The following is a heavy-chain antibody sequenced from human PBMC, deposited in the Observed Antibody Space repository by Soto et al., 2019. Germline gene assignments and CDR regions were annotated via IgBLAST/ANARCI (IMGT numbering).Heavy chain of an antibody. CDR1: GFTFSSYW. CDR3: ARIASAGRGWDV. J-gene: IGHJ6*02. D-gene: IGHD6-13*01. CDR2: IKQDGSEE. Sequence: EVQLVESGGGLVQPGGSLRLSCAASGFTFSSYWMSWVRQAPVKGLEWVGNIKQDGSEENYVDFMEGRFTISRDNAEYSLYLQMNSLRAEDTAVYYCARIASAGRGWDVWGQGTTVVVSS. V-gene: IGHV3-7*01.